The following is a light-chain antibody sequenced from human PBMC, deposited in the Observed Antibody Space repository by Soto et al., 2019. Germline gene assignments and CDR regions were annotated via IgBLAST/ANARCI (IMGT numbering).Light chain of an antibody. CDR2: GNT. J-gene: IGLJ3*02. CDR1: SSNIGAGYD. Sequence: QSVLTQPPSVSGAPGQRVTISCTGGSSNIGAGYDVHWYQQLPGTAPKLLIYGNTDRPSGVPDRFSGSKSGNTASLTVSGLQADDEAVYYCYSYAGRNIWVFGGGTKVTVL. CDR3: YSYAGRNIWV. V-gene: IGLV1-40*01.